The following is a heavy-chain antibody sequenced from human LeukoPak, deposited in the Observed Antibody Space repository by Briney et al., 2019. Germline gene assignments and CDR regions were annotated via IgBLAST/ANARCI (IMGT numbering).Heavy chain of an antibody. V-gene: IGHV4-39*01. Sequence: PSETLSLTCTVSGGSISSSSYYWGWIRQPPGKGLEWIGSIYYSGSTYYNPSLKSRVTISVDTSKNQFSLKLSSVTAADTAVYYCARQSNYRDYWYRDGYKSLGAYYFDYWGQGTLVTVSS. J-gene: IGHJ4*02. D-gene: IGHD5-24*01. CDR1: GGSISSSSYY. CDR3: ARQSNYRDYWYRDGYKSLGAYYFDY. CDR2: IYYSGST.